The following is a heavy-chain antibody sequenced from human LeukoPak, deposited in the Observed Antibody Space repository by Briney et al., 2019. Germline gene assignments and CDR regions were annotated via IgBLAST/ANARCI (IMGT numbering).Heavy chain of an antibody. CDR1: GFTFSNAW. V-gene: IGHV3-15*07. CDR3: TTDLETYDSSGVNLYYFDY. J-gene: IGHJ4*02. Sequence: GGSLRLSCAASGFTFSNAWMNWVRQAPGKGLEWVGRIKSKTDGGTTDYAAPVKGRFTISRDDSKNTLYLQMNSLKTEDTAVYYCTTDLETYDSSGVNLYYFDYWGQGTLVTVSS. CDR2: IKSKTDGGTT. D-gene: IGHD3-22*01.